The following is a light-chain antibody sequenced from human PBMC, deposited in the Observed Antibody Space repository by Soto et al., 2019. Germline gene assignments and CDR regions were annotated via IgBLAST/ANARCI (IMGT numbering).Light chain of an antibody. J-gene: IGKJ4*01. CDR3: QQRSDWPLT. CDR1: QRVSSY. Sequence: EIVLTQSPATLSLSPGERVTLSCRASQRVSSYFAWYQQKPGLAPRLLIYDASTRAAGFPARLSGSGSGTDLTLTIRSLEPDDFALYYCQQRSDWPLTFGGGTKVEIK. CDR2: DAS. V-gene: IGKV3-11*01.